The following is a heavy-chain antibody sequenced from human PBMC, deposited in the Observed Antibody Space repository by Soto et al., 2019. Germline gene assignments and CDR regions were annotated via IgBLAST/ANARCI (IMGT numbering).Heavy chain of an antibody. J-gene: IGHJ5*02. CDR3: AKDAGFYDFWSGYYTGWFDP. CDR2: ISWNSGSI. V-gene: IGHV3-9*01. CDR1: GFTFDDYA. D-gene: IGHD3-3*01. Sequence: EVQLVESGGGLVQPGRSLRLSCAASGFTFDDYAMHWVRQAPGKGLEWVSGISWNSGSIGYADSVKGRFTISRDNAKNSLYLQMNSLRAEDTALYYCAKDAGFYDFWSGYYTGWFDPWGQGTLVTVSS.